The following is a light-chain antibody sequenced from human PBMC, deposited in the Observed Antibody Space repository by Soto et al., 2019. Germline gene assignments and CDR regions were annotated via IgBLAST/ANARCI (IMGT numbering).Light chain of an antibody. CDR2: GAS. Sequence: EIVMTQSPVTLSVSPGERATLSCRASQSVSSNLAWYQQKPGQAPRLLIYGASTRATGVPARFSGSGSGTEFTLTISSLQSEDVAVYYCQHYNSWPPWTFGQGTKVEIK. J-gene: IGKJ1*01. CDR3: QHYNSWPPWT. CDR1: QSVSSN. V-gene: IGKV3-15*01.